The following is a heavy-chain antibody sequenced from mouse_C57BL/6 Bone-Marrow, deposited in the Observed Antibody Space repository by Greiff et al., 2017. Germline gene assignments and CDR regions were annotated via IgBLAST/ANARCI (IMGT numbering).Heavy chain of an antibody. J-gene: IGHJ3*01. CDR3: ARKGSLAY. Sequence: VQLQQPGAELVRPGTSVKLSCKASGYTFTSYWMHWVKQRPGQGLEWIGVIDPSDSYTNYNQKFKGKATLTVDTSSSTAYMQRSRLTSEASAVYYCARKGSLAYSGQETLVTVSA. V-gene: IGHV1-59*01. CDR2: IDPSDSYT. CDR1: GYTFTSYW.